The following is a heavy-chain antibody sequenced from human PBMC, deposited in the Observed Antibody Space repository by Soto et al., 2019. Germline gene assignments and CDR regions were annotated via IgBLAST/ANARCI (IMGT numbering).Heavy chain of an antibody. CDR2: INHSGST. J-gene: IGHJ6*03. V-gene: IGHV4-34*01. CDR3: ARGRRDRTTASYYYYYMEV. CDR1: GGSFSGYY. D-gene: IGHD1-7*01. Sequence: SETLSLTCAVYGGSFSGYYWSWIRQPPGKGLEWIGEINHSGSTNYNPSLKSRVTISVDTSKNQFSLKLSSVTAADTAVYYCARGRRDRTTASYYYYYMEVWGKGTTVTVSS.